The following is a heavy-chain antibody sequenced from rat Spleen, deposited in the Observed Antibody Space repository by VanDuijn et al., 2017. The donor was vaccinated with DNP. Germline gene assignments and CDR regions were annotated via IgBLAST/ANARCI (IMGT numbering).Heavy chain of an antibody. CDR1: GFTFSSYW. V-gene: IGHV5-58*01. CDR3: TRKLTGSANYYFHY. Sequence: EVQLVETGGGLVQPGRSLKLSCVASGFTFSSYWMYWIRQAPGKGLEWVATITYDGSRTYCRDSVKGRFTISRDNTKSTLYLQMDSLRSEDTATYYCTRKLTGSANYYFHYWGQGVMVTVSS. D-gene: IGHD5-1*01. CDR2: ITYDGSRT. J-gene: IGHJ2*01.